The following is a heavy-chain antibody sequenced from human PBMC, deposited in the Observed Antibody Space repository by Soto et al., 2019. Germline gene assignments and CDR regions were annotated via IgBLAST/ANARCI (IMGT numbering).Heavy chain of an antibody. Sequence: SQTLSLTSAISGDSVSSNSAASNWIRQSPSRGLEWLGRTYYRSKWNNDYAISVKSRITINPNTSKNQFSLQLNSVTPEDTAVYYCARVGSYGYAFDIWGQGTMVTVSS. CDR1: GDSVSSNSAA. J-gene: IGHJ3*02. D-gene: IGHD5-18*01. CDR2: TYYRSKWNN. CDR3: ARVGSYGYAFDI. V-gene: IGHV6-1*01.